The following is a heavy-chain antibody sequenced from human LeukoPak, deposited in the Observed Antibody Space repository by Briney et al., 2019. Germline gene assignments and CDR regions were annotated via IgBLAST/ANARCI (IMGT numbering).Heavy chain of an antibody. CDR2: IYYSGST. CDR3: ARGSRGYTYG. CDR1: VAFVSSCSYY. Sequence: SETLSLTCTVSVAFVSSCSYYWSWIRQPPGKGLEWIGYIYYSGSTNYNPSLKSRVTISVDTSKNQFSLKLSSVTAADTAVYYCARGSRGYTYGWGQGTLVTASS. D-gene: IGHD5-18*01. V-gene: IGHV4-61*01. J-gene: IGHJ4*02.